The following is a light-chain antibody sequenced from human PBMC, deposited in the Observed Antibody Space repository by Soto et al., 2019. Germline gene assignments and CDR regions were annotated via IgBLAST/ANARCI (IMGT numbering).Light chain of an antibody. V-gene: IGKV3-11*01. CDR2: DAS. Sequence: EIVLTQSPATLSLSPGERATLSCRASQSVSSNLAWYQQKPGQAPRLLIYDASNRATGIPARFSGSGSGTDFTLTISSLESEDFAVYYCQQSGNWPLTFGGGTKVEIK. J-gene: IGKJ4*01. CDR3: QQSGNWPLT. CDR1: QSVSSN.